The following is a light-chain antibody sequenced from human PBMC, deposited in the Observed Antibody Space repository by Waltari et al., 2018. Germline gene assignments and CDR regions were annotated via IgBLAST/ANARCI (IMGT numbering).Light chain of an antibody. CDR1: QSVLYRSNNKNY. Sequence: DIVMTQSPDSLAVSLGERATINCKSSQSVLYRSNNKNYLAWYQQKPGQPPKLLIYWASTRESGVPDRFSGSGSGTDFTLTISSLHAEDVAVYYCQQYYRTPLTFGGGTKVEIK. J-gene: IGKJ4*01. CDR3: QQYYRTPLT. V-gene: IGKV4-1*01. CDR2: WAS.